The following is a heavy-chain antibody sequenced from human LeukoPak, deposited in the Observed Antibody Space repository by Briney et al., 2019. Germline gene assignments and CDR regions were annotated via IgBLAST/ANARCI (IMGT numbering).Heavy chain of an antibody. CDR2: VSGSGGST. V-gene: IGHV3-23*01. Sequence: QTGGSLRLSCAASGFTFSSYAMSWVRQAPGKGLEWVSAVSGSGGSTYYADSVKGRFTISRDNSKNTLYLQMNSLRAEDTAVYYCAKDQTDYYGSGSYDYWGQGTLVTVSS. D-gene: IGHD3-10*01. J-gene: IGHJ4*02. CDR1: GFTFSSYA. CDR3: AKDQTDYYGSGSYDY.